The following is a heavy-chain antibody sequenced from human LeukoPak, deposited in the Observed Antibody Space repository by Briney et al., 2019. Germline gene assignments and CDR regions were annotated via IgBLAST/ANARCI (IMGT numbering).Heavy chain of an antibody. CDR2: IIPIFGTA. CDR1: GGTFSSYA. J-gene: IGHJ6*03. V-gene: IGHV1-69*06. CDR3: ARGGRVKDYGDYYYYYMDV. Sequence: SVKVSCKASGGTFSSYAISWVRQAPGQGLEWMGGIIPIFGTANYAQKFQGRVTITADKSTSTAYMELSSLRSEDTAVYYCARGGRVKDYGDYYYYYMDVWGKGTTVTVSS. D-gene: IGHD4-17*01.